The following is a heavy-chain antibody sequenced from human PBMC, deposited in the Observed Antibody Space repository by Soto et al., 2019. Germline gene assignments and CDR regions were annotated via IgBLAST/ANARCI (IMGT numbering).Heavy chain of an antibody. CDR1: GGSISGGDYY. CDR3: AREPTMVRGTTPFDY. J-gene: IGHJ4*02. D-gene: IGHD3-10*01. CDR2: IYYSGST. V-gene: IGHV4-30-4*01. Sequence: PSETLSLTSTVSGGSISGGDYYWSWIRHPPGKGLEWIGYIYYSGSTYYNPSLKSRVTISVDTSKNQFSLKLSSVTAADTAVYYCAREPTMVRGTTPFDYWVQGTLVTVSS.